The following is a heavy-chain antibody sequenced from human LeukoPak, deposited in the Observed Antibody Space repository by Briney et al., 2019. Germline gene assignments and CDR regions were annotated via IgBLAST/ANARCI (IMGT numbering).Heavy chain of an antibody. J-gene: IGHJ4*02. Sequence: SETLSLTYAVSGGSISSSNWWSWVRQPPGKGLEWIGEIYHSGSTNYNPSLKSRVTISVDKSKNQFSLKLSSVTAADTAVYYCARVSGSAVAGHFDYWGQGTLVTVSS. CDR1: GGSISSSNW. V-gene: IGHV4-4*02. CDR3: ARVSGSAVAGHFDY. CDR2: IYHSGST. D-gene: IGHD6-19*01.